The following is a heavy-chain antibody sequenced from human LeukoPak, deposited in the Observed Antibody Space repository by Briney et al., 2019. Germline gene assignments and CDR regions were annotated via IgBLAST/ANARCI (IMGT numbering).Heavy chain of an antibody. J-gene: IGHJ5*02. D-gene: IGHD6-19*01. CDR2: IYHSGST. Sequence: SETLSLTCAVYGVSFRRYYWSWIRQPPGKALEWIGYIYHSGSTYYRPSLESRVTISVDKSKNQCSLNLSSVTSAGTAVYYCARIADQWWFVPWGQGTLVTVSS. CDR3: ARIADQWWFVP. V-gene: IGHV4-34*01. CDR1: GVSFRRYY.